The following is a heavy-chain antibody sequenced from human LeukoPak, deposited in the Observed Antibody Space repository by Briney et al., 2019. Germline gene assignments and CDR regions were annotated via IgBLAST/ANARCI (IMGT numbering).Heavy chain of an antibody. CDR1: GGSISSGNYY. D-gene: IGHD6-13*01. Sequence: SETLSLTCTVSGGSISSGNYYWSWIRQHPGKGLEWIGYIHHSGSTNYNPSLKSRVTISVDTSKNQFSLKLSSVTAADTAVYYCARIGSWYLDWFDPWGQGTLVTVSS. V-gene: IGHV4-61*01. J-gene: IGHJ5*02. CDR2: IHHSGST. CDR3: ARIGSWYLDWFDP.